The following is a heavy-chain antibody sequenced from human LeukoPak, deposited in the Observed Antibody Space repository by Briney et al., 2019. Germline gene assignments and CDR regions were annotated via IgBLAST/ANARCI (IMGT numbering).Heavy chain of an antibody. CDR3: AKSTSPLYYYYGMDV. J-gene: IGHJ6*02. V-gene: IGHV3-23*01. D-gene: IGHD2-2*01. CDR1: GFTFSNYA. CDR2: ISGSGGST. Sequence: QSGGSLRLSCAASGFTFSNYAMSWVRQAPGKGLEWVSTISGSGGSTYYADSVKGRFTISRDNSKNTLYLQLNSLRAEDTAVYYCAKSTSPLYYYYGMDVWGQGTTVTVSS.